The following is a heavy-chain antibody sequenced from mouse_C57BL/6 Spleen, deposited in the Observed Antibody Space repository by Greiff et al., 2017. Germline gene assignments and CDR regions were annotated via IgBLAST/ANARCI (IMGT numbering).Heavy chain of an antibody. J-gene: IGHJ3*01. D-gene: IGHD2-3*01. V-gene: IGHV2-2*01. Sequence: VQLQQSGPGLVQPSQSLSITCTVSGFSLTSYGVHWVRQSPGKGLEWLGGIWSGGSTDYNAAFISRLSISKDNSKSQVFFKMNSLQADDTAIYYCARNDGYYPWFAYWGQGTLVTVSA. CDR2: IWSGGST. CDR1: GFSLTSYG. CDR3: ARNDGYYPWFAY.